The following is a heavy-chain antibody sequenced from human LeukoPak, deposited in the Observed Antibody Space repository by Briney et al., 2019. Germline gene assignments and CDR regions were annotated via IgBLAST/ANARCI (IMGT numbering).Heavy chain of an antibody. CDR1: GGSISSYY. V-gene: IGHV4-59*01. Sequence: PSETLSLTCTVSGGSISSYYWSWIRQPPGKGLEWIGYIYYSGSTNYNPSLKSRVTISVDTSKNQFSLKLSSVTAADTAVYYCARDAHSSGYPDYWGQGTLVTVSS. J-gene: IGHJ4*02. CDR3: ARDAHSSGYPDY. CDR2: IYYSGST. D-gene: IGHD3-22*01.